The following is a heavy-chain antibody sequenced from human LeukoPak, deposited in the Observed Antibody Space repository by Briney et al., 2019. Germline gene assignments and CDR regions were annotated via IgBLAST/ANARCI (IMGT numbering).Heavy chain of an antibody. CDR1: GLTVSHNY. V-gene: IGHV3-53*01. D-gene: IGHD4-17*01. Sequence: PGGSLRLSCAASGLTVSHNYVSWVRQAPGKGLEWVSAIHTSGDTCYADSVMGRFTISRDTSKNTLYLQINSLRVEDTAVYYCIVFGDSNHWGQGTLVTVSS. J-gene: IGHJ5*02. CDR3: IVFGDSNH. CDR2: IHTSGDT.